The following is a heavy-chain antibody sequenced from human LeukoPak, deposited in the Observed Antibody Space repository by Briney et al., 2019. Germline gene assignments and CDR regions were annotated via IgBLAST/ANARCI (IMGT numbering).Heavy chain of an antibody. CDR3: ARGGEQLVPPFFDY. J-gene: IGHJ4*02. Sequence: SETLSLTCTVSGGSISGQFWNWIRQPPGKGLEWIAYIYYSGSTIYNPSLKSRVTISVDMSKNQFSLKLSSVTAADTAVYYCARGGEQLVPPFFDYWGRGTLVTVSS. D-gene: IGHD6-13*01. CDR2: IYYSGST. CDR1: GGSISGQF. V-gene: IGHV4-59*11.